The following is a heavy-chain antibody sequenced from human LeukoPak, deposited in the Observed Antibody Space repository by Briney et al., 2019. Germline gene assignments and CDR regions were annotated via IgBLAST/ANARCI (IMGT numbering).Heavy chain of an antibody. J-gene: IGHJ3*02. V-gene: IGHV1-18*01. Sequence: GASVKVSCKASGYTFSNYGISWVRQAPGQGLEWMGWISSYNDNTNYAQKLQGRVTMTTDTSTSTAYMELRSLRSDDTAVYHCARVWAGDIVVVPAASRLYAFDIWGQGTMVTVSS. CDR2: ISSYNDNT. D-gene: IGHD2-2*01. CDR1: GYTFSNYG. CDR3: ARVWAGDIVVVPAASRLYAFDI.